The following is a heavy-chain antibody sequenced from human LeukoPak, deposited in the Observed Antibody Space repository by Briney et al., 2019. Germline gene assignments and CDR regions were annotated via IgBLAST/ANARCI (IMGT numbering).Heavy chain of an antibody. Sequence: SETLSLTCTVSGGSISSYYWSWIRQPPGKGLEWIGYIYYSGSTNYNPSLKSRVTISVDTSKNQFSLKLSSVTAADTAVYYCAREDISYFDYWGQGTLVTASS. CDR2: IYYSGST. CDR1: GGSISSYY. J-gene: IGHJ4*02. CDR3: AREDISYFDY. V-gene: IGHV4-59*01.